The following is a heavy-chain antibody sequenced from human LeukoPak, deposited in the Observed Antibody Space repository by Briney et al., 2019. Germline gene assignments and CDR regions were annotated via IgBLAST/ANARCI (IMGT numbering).Heavy chain of an antibody. Sequence: GESLKISCKGSGYGFPNYWIGWVRQMPGKGLEWMGIIYPGDSHTRYSPSFQDQVTISVDKSISTAYLQWSSLKASDTAMYYCARGPYAYTSSATLGSYNWFDPRGQGSLVTVSS. J-gene: IGHJ5*02. CDR3: ARGPYAYTSSATLGSYNWFDP. V-gene: IGHV5-51*01. CDR2: IYPGDSHT. D-gene: IGHD2-2*02. CDR1: GYGFPNYW.